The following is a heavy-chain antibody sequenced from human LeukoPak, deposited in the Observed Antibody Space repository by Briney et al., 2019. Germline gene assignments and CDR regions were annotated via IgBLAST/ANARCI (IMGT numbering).Heavy chain of an antibody. CDR1: GYTFTSYG. J-gene: IGHJ5*02. V-gene: IGHV1-18*01. D-gene: IGHD6-13*01. CDR3: ARYIAAAGRGNWFDP. Sequence: ASVKVSCKAPGYTFTSYGISWVRQAPGQGLEWMGWISAYNGNTNYAQKLQGRVTMTTDTSTSTAYMELRSLRSDDTAVYYCARYIAAAGRGNWFDPWGQGTLVTVSS. CDR2: ISAYNGNT.